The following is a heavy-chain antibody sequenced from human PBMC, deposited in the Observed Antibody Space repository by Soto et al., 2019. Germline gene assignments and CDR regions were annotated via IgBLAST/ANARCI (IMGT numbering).Heavy chain of an antibody. D-gene: IGHD3-3*01. CDR2: INHSGST. Sequence: ASETLSLTCAVYGGSFSGYYWSWIRQLPGKGLVWIGEINHSGSTDYNPSLKSRVTISVYTSKNQFSLKLSSVTAADTAVYYCARAGDFWSGYYNHYYYGMDVWGQGTTVPVSS. V-gene: IGHV4-34*01. CDR3: ARAGDFWSGYYNHYYYGMDV. J-gene: IGHJ6*02. CDR1: GGSFSGYY.